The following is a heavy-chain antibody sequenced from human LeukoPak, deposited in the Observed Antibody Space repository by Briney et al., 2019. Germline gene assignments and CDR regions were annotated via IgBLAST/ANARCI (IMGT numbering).Heavy chain of an antibody. V-gene: IGHV3-23*01. CDR3: AKGRYSYGSEY. CDR2: ISGSGGNT. CDR1: GFTFSSYA. D-gene: IGHD5-18*01. Sequence: PGGSLRLSCAASGFTFSSYAMSWVRQAPGKGLEWVSGISGSGGNTYYAGSVWGRFTISRDNSKNTLYLQMNSLRAEDTAVYYCAKGRYSYGSEYWGQGTLVTVSS. J-gene: IGHJ4*02.